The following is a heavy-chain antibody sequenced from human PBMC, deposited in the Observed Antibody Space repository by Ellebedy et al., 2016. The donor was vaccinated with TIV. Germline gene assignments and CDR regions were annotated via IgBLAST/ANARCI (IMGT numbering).Heavy chain of an antibody. CDR3: AKGLFELFGRDYYYGMDV. J-gene: IGHJ6*02. CDR2: ISGSGGST. V-gene: IGHV3-23*01. CDR1: RFTFSSYA. D-gene: IGHD3-10*02. Sequence: GGSLRLXXAASRFTFSSYAMSWVRQAPGKGLEWVSAISGSGGSTYYADSVKGRFTISRDNSKNTLYLQMNSLRAEDTAVYYCAKGLFELFGRDYYYGMDVWGQGTTVTVSS.